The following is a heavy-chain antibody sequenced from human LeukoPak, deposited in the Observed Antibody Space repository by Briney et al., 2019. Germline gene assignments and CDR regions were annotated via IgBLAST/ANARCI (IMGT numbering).Heavy chain of an antibody. D-gene: IGHD3-9*01. CDR1: GGSVSSDSYY. CDR2: IYNSGRT. CDR3: GKTDIYFNPIDY. Sequence: PSETLSLTCTVSGGSVSSDSYYWSWIRQPPGKGLEWIGYIYNSGRTNYNPSLRSRGTISVDTSKNQFSLKLNSVTAADTAVYYCGKTDIYFNPIDYWGPGSLVTVSS. J-gene: IGHJ4*02. V-gene: IGHV4-61*01.